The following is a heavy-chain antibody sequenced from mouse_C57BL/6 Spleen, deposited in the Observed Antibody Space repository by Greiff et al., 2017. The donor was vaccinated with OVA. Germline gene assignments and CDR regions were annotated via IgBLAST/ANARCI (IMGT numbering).Heavy chain of an antibody. CDR1: GFTFSSYA. CDR3: ARDLGGYGYDEFAY. CDR2: ISDGGSYT. Sequence: EVQLVESGGGLVKPGGSLKLSCAASGFTFSSYAMSWVRQTPEKRLEWVATISDGGSYTYYPDNVKGRFTISRDNSKNNLYLQMSHLKSEDTAMYYCARDLGGYGYDEFAYWGQGTLVTVSA. V-gene: IGHV5-4*01. J-gene: IGHJ3*01. D-gene: IGHD2-2*01.